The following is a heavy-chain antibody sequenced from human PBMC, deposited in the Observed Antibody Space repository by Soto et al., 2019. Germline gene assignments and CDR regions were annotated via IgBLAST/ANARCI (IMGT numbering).Heavy chain of an antibody. J-gene: IGHJ6*02. CDR2: ISSDGKFD. Sequence: GGSLRLSCAASGFDFTNYVINWVRQAPGRGLEWVTAISSDGKFDHYADSVKGRFTISRDNSKNTVSLQLSSLRYEDTAIYFCAKVVGPSSLGHYYYGMDFWGQGTPVTVSS. D-gene: IGHD2-15*01. V-gene: IGHV3-30*18. CDR1: GFDFTNYV. CDR3: AKVVGPSSLGHYYYGMDF.